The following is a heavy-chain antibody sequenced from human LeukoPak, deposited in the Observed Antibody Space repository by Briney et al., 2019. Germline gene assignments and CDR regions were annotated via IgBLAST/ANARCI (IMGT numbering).Heavy chain of an antibody. V-gene: IGHV4-59*08. J-gene: IGHJ5*02. D-gene: IGHD3-10*01. CDR2: IYYSGRT. CDR3: ARHRYGSGVRFDP. CDR1: GGSITHYY. Sequence: SETLSLTCTVSGGSITHYYWTWIRQPPGKGLEWIGYIYYSGRTNYNPSLKSRVTISVDTSKNQFSLKLSSVTAADTAVYYCARHRYGSGVRFDPWGQGTLVTVSS.